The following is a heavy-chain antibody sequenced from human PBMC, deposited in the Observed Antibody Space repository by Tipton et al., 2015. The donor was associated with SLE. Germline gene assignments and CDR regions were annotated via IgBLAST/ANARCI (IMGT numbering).Heavy chain of an antibody. D-gene: IGHD1-26*01. V-gene: IGHV4-59*11. J-gene: IGHJ4*02. CDR2: IYYSGST. CDR1: GGSISSHS. Sequence: TLSLTCTVSGGSISSHSWSWIRQPPGKGLEWIGYIYYSGSTNYNPSLKSRVTISVDTSKNQFSLKLSSVTAADTAVYYCARDFKGIVADYFDYWGQGTLVTVSS. CDR3: ARDFKGIVADYFDY.